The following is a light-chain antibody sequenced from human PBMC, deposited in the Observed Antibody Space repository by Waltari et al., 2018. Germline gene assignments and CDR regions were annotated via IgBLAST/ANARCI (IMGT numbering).Light chain of an antibody. V-gene: IGKV3-15*01. CDR3: QQYNRWPPLT. J-gene: IGKJ4*01. Sequence: EVVMTQSPAALSVSPGERVTLSCKASQNIDNNLAWYQHKPGQSPRLLIYGASTRATGTPAMCSGSGSGTEFTLTISSVQSEDCAVFYCQQYNRWPPLTFGGGTKVEIK. CDR2: GAS. CDR1: QNIDNN.